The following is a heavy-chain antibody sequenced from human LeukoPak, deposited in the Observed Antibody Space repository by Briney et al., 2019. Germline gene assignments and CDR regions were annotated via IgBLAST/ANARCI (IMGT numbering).Heavy chain of an antibody. CDR3: AKDQVRLYSSSVVYYYGMDV. CDR1: GFTFSSYA. V-gene: IGHV3-23*01. CDR2: ISGSGGST. Sequence: GSLRLSCAASGFTFSSYAMSWVRQAPGKGLEWVSAISGSGGSTYYADSVKGRFTISRDNSKNTLYLQMNSLRAEDTAVYYCAKDQVRLYSSSVVYYYGMDVWGQGTTVTVSS. D-gene: IGHD6-6*01. J-gene: IGHJ6*02.